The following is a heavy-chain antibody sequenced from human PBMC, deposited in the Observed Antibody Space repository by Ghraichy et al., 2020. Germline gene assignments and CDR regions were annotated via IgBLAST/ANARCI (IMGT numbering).Heavy chain of an antibody. D-gene: IGHD6-13*01. J-gene: IGHJ4*02. V-gene: IGHV3-9*01. CDR2: ISWARSHL. CDR3: VKCTAASGTSCWGYLFDY. Sequence: VSGISWARSHLGYADSVKGRFTISRDSAKNSLYLQMNSLRIEDTAFYYCVKCTAASGTSCWGYLFDYWGRGAVVTVSS.